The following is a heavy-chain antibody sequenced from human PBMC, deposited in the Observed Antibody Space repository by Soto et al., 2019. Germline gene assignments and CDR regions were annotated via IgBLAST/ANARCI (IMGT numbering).Heavy chain of an antibody. D-gene: IGHD1-26*01. CDR1: GYTLTDYY. V-gene: IGHV1-2*02. CDR2: INPKTGDT. Sequence: QVQLAQSGAAVKKPGASVKFSCKASGYTLTDYYIHWVRQAPGRGLEWMGWINPKTGDTYSAQNFQGRVTTTRDTSIDTGYMELSRLQSDDTAVYYCARSSGSYSYYGMDVWGQGTTLTVSS. J-gene: IGHJ6*02. CDR3: ARSSGSYSYYGMDV.